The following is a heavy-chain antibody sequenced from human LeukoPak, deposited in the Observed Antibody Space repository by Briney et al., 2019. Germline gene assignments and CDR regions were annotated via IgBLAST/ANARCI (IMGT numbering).Heavy chain of an antibody. CDR1: GFPFSHYW. CDR3: ARGISAARRYYFDS. J-gene: IGHJ4*02. D-gene: IGHD6-6*01. CDR2: IRQDGSEQ. Sequence: GGSLRLSCAASGFPFSHYWMSWVRQAPGKGLEWVANIRQDGSEQYYLDSVKGRFTISKDNADNSLYLQMNSLRSADTAIYYCARGISAARRYYFDSWGQGILVNVS. V-gene: IGHV3-7*01.